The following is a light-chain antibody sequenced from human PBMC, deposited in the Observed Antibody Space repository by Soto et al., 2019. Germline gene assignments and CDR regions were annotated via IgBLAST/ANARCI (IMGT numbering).Light chain of an antibody. J-gene: IGLJ1*01. CDR3: CSYAGSRRV. CDR2: EGS. Sequence: QSVLTQPASVSGSPGQSVTISCTGTSSDVGSYNLASWYQQHPGKAPKLMIYEGSKRPSGVSNRFSGSKSGNTASLTISGLQAEDEADYYCCSYAGSRRVFGTGTKVTVL. CDR1: SSDVGSYNL. V-gene: IGLV2-23*01.